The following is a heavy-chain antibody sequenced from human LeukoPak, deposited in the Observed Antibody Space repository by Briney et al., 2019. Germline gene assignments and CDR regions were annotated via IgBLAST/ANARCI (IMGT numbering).Heavy chain of an antibody. V-gene: IGHV3-9*01. Sequence: GGSLRLSCAASGFTFHDYAMHWVRQAPGKGLEWVSGISWNSGIIGYADSVKGRFTTSRDNTKNSLYLQMNSLRPEDTALYYCTKDSVAMVTTSDYWGQGTLVTVSS. CDR1: GFTFHDYA. D-gene: IGHD5-18*01. J-gene: IGHJ4*02. CDR2: ISWNSGII. CDR3: TKDSVAMVTTSDY.